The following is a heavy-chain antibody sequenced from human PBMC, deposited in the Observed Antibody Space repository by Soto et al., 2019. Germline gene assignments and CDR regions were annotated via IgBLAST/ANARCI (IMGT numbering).Heavy chain of an antibody. CDR1: GGSFSGYY. D-gene: IGHD3-9*01. J-gene: IGHJ2*01. Sequence: QVQLQQWGAGPLRPLETLSLTCGVSGGSFSGYYWAWIRQSPGKGLEWSGEINDRGSINYNPSLKSRVSISVDASKNHYPLNLRSVPAADTAVYYCARESHDILTGPPWVWYFDLWGRGTLVTVSS. CDR3: ARESHDILTGPPWVWYFDL. V-gene: IGHV4-34*01. CDR2: INDRGSI.